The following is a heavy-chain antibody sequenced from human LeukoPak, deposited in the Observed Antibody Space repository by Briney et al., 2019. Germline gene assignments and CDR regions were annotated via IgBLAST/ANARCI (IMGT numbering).Heavy chain of an antibody. CDR2: INPSGGST. V-gene: IGHV1-46*01. CDR1: GYTFTSYY. D-gene: IGHD3-16*01. Sequence: ASVKVSCKASGYTFTSYYMHWVRQAPGQGLEWMGIINPSGGSTSYAQKFQGRVTLTRDTSTSTVYMELSSLRSEDTAVYYCARRVLGTRGAFDIWGQGTMVTVSS. J-gene: IGHJ3*02. CDR3: ARRVLGTRGAFDI.